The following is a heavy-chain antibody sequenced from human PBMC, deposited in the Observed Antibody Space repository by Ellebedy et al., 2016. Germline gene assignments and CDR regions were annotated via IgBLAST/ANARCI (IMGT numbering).Heavy chain of an antibody. Sequence: SETLSLTCTASGGSMTGIHYYWGWIRQPPGKGLEWIGSVYYSGSTVYNPSLKSQIPMSVDTSKNQFSVHLRSVTAADTAVYYCARNATGWYFDYWGQGALVTVSS. D-gene: IGHD6-19*01. CDR2: VYYSGST. V-gene: IGHV4-39*01. CDR1: GGSMTGIHYY. J-gene: IGHJ4*01. CDR3: ARNATGWYFDY.